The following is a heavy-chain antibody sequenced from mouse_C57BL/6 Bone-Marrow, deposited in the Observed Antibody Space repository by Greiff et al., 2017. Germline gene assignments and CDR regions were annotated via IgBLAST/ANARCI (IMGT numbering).Heavy chain of an antibody. Sequence: QVQLQQPGAELVMPGASVKLSCKASGYTFTSYGMHWVKQRPGQGLEWIGVIDPSDSYTNYNQKFKGKSTLTVDKSSSTAYMQHSSLTSEDSAVYYCARELRPHYFDYWGQGTTLTVSS. J-gene: IGHJ2*01. V-gene: IGHV1-69*01. CDR3: ARELRPHYFDY. CDR1: GYTFTSYG. CDR2: IDPSDSYT. D-gene: IGHD3-2*02.